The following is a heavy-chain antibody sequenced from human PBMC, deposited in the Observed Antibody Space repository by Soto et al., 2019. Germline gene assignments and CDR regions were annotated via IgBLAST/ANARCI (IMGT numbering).Heavy chain of an antibody. CDR2: IIPIHGIT. CDR3: ARHSTILSGFYYYMDV. D-gene: IGHD3-3*01. CDR1: GGTFSSYT. J-gene: IGHJ6*03. Sequence: SVKVSCKASGGTFSSYTLTWVRQAPGQGLEWMGRIIPIHGITDYAQTFQGRVTFTADKSTSTAYMELSSLKSEDTAVYYCARHSTILSGFYYYMDVWGKGTTVTVSS. V-gene: IGHV1-69*02.